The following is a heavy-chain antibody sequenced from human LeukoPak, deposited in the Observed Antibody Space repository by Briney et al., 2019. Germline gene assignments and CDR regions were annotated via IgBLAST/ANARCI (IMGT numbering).Heavy chain of an antibody. CDR2: INQDGSEK. CDR1: GFTFSSYW. J-gene: IGHJ4*02. D-gene: IGHD1-26*01. V-gene: IGHV3-7*01. CDR3: ARVQVDSGNSYYFDY. Sequence: GGSLRLSCAASGFTFSSYWMSWVHQAPGKGLEWVANINQDGSEKYYVDSVKGRFTISRDNAKNSLSLQMNSLRAEDPAVYYCARVQVDSGNSYYFDYWGQGTLVSVSS.